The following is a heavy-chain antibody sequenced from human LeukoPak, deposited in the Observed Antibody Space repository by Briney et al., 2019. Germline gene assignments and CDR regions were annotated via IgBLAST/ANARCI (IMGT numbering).Heavy chain of an antibody. D-gene: IGHD4-23*01. V-gene: IGHV1-2*02. CDR2: INANSGGI. CDR1: GYTFTGYY. CDR3: ARDQATVATPWWDH. Sequence: GSVKVSCKASGYTFTGYYVHWVRQAPGQGLEWMGWINANSGGINYGQKFQGRVTMTRDSSISTAYMELSRLRSDDTAVYFCARDQATVATPWWDHWGQGTLVTVSS. J-gene: IGHJ4*02.